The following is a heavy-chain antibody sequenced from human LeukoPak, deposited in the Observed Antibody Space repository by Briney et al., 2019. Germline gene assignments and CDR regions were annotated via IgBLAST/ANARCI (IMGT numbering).Heavy chain of an antibody. Sequence: GGSLRLSCAASGFTFSDYSMDWVRQAPGKGLEWTSYIGIDSGNTNYADSVKGRFTISGDKAKNSLYLQMNSLRVEDTAVYYCARDYKYAFDNWGQGTLVTVSS. CDR2: IGIDSGNT. CDR3: ARDYKYAFDN. D-gene: IGHD5-24*01. CDR1: GFTFSDYS. J-gene: IGHJ4*02. V-gene: IGHV3-48*01.